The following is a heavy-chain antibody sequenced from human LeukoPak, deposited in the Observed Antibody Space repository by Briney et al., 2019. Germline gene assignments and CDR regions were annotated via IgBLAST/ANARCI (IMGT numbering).Heavy chain of an antibody. CDR1: GYTFTGYY. CDR3: ARGSAATSNYYFDY. Sequence: ASVKVSCKASGYTFTGYYMHWVRQAPGQGLEWMGWINPNSGGTNYAQKFQGRVTMTRDTSISTAYMELSRLRSDDTAVYYCARGSAATSNYYFDYRGQGTLVTVSS. CDR2: INPNSGGT. D-gene: IGHD6-13*01. V-gene: IGHV1-2*02. J-gene: IGHJ4*02.